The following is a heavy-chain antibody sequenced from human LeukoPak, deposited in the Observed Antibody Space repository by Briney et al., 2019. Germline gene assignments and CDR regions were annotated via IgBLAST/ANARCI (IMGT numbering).Heavy chain of an antibody. CDR1: GFTFSSYA. CDR2: ISSSGGST. D-gene: IGHD3-22*01. CDR3: VVNHERSAYYYDY. Sequence: GGSLRLSCAASGFTFSSYAMSWVRQAPGKGLEWVSAISSSGGSTYYADSVKGRFTISRDNAKNTLYLQMNTLRAEDTAVYYCVVNHERSAYYYDYWGQGTLVTVSA. J-gene: IGHJ4*02. V-gene: IGHV3-23*01.